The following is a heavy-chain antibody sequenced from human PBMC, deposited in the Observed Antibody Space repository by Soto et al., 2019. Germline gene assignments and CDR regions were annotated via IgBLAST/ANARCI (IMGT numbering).Heavy chain of an antibody. CDR1: GYSFTSYW. J-gene: IGHJ5*02. CDR2: IYPGDSDT. V-gene: IGHV5-51*01. Sequence: GESLKISCKGSGYSFTSYWIGWVRQMPGKGLEWMGIIYPGDSDTRYSPSFQGQVTISADKSISTAYLQWSSLKASDTAMYYCARQSLYYDFWSGYFEPTHVDPWGQGTLVTVSS. CDR3: ARQSLYYDFWSGYFEPTHVDP. D-gene: IGHD3-3*01.